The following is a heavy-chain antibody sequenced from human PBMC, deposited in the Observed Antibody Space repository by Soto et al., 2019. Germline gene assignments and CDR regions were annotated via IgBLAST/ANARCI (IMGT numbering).Heavy chain of an antibody. CDR3: ARDLAVAGLYYFDY. J-gene: IGHJ4*02. CDR1: GFTFSSYG. CDR2: IWYDGSNK. D-gene: IGHD6-19*01. V-gene: IGHV3-33*01. Sequence: GGSLRLSCAASGFTFSSYGMHWVRQAPGKGLEWVAVIWYDGSNKYYADSVKGRFTISRDNSKNTLYLQMNSLRAEDTAVYYCARDLAVAGLYYFDYWGQGTLVTVSS.